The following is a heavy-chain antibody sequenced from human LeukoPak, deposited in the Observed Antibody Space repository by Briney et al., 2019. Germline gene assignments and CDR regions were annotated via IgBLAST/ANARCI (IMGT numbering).Heavy chain of an antibody. J-gene: IGHJ4*02. CDR3: AREGLGYCSGGSCYPAIGGPDY. Sequence: VASVKVSCKASGYNFITYDINWVRQANGQGLEWMGWMSPNSGNTGYAQKFQGRVTMTTDTSTSTAYMELRSLRSDDTAVYYCAREGLGYCSGGSCYPAIGGPDYWGQGTLVTVSS. CDR1: GYNFITYD. CDR2: MSPNSGNT. V-gene: IGHV1-8*02. D-gene: IGHD2-15*01.